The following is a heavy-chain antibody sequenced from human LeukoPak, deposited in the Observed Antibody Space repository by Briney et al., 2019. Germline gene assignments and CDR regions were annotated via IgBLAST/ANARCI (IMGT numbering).Heavy chain of an antibody. CDR1: GFTFSRNG. V-gene: IGHV3-23*01. CDR3: AKDSRAGSYDY. D-gene: IGHD3-10*01. J-gene: IGHJ4*02. Sequence: GGSLRLSCAASGFTFSRNGMTWVRQAPGKGLEWVSAISGSGGSTYYADSVKGRFTISRDNSKNTLYLQMNSLRAEDTAVYYCAKDSRAGSYDYWGQGTLVTVSS. CDR2: ISGSGGST.